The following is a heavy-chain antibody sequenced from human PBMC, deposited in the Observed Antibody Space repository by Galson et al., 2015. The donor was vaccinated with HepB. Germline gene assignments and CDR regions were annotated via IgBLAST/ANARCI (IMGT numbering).Heavy chain of an antibody. V-gene: IGHV3-11*01. CDR3: ARAWVDSSGYSDPFDI. CDR2: ISSSGSTI. J-gene: IGHJ3*02. D-gene: IGHD3-22*01. CDR1: GFTFSDYY. Sequence: SLRLSCAASGFTFSDYYMSWIRQAPGKGLEWVSYISSSGSTIYYADSVKGRFTISRDNAKNSLYLQMNSLRAEDTAVYYCARAWVDSSGYSDPFDIWGQGTMVTVSS.